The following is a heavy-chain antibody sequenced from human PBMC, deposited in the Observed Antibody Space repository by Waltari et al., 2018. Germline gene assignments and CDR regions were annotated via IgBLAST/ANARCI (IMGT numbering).Heavy chain of an antibody. Sequence: QVQLVQSGAEVKKPGSSVKVSCKASGGTFSRYAISWVRQAPGQGLEWMGRIIPIFGTANYAQKFQGRVTITADKSTSTAYMELSSLRSEDTAVYYCARGARQLGGELVFDYWGQGTLVTVSS. V-gene: IGHV1-69*08. D-gene: IGHD6-6*01. J-gene: IGHJ4*02. CDR1: GGTFSRYA. CDR3: ARGARQLGGELVFDY. CDR2: IIPIFGTA.